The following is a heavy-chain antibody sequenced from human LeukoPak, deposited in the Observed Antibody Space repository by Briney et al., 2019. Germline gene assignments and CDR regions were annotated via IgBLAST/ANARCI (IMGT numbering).Heavy chain of an antibody. CDR1: GDSVSSNSAA. D-gene: IGHD3-9*01. J-gene: IGHJ4*02. Sequence: SQTLSLTCAISGDSVSSNSAAWNWIRQSPSRGLEWLGRTYYGSKWYNDYAVSVKSRITINPDTSKNQFSLQLNSVPPEDTAVYYCARSPYYDILTGYYTLFFDYWGQGTLVTVSS. V-gene: IGHV6-1*01. CDR3: ARSPYYDILTGYYTLFFDY. CDR2: TYYGSKWYN.